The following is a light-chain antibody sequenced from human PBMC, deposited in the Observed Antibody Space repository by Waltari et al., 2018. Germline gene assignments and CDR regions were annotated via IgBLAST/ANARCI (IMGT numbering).Light chain of an antibody. J-gene: IGLJ2*01. CDR2: EVT. CDR1: HPPVGAYGA. Sequence: QSALTQPASVSGSPGQSLTISCPGSHPPVGAYGAVPWYQHPPGKAPKPIIYEVTNRPSGISNRFSASKSDDTASLTISGLQAEDEATYYCSSCSYAPTTTVIFGGGTKVTVL. CDR3: SSCSYAPTTTVI. V-gene: IGLV2-14*01.